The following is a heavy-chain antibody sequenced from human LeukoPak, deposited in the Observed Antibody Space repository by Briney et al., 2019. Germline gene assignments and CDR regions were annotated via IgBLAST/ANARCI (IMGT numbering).Heavy chain of an antibody. Sequence: SETLSLTCAVYGGSFSGYYWSWIRQPPGKGLEWIGEINHSGSTNYNPSLKSRVTISVDTSKNQFSLKLSSVTAGDTAVYYCARGSDGGLWFDPWGQGTLVTVSS. CDR3: ARGSDGGLWFDP. J-gene: IGHJ5*02. CDR2: INHSGST. V-gene: IGHV4-34*01. CDR1: GGSFSGYY. D-gene: IGHD3-10*01.